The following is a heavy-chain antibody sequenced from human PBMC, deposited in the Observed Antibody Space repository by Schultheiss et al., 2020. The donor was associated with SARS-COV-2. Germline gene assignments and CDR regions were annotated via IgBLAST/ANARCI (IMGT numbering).Heavy chain of an antibody. CDR1: GGTFSSYA. Sequence: SVKVSCKASGGTFSSYAISWVRQAPGQGLEWMGGIIPIFGTANYAQKFQGRVTITADTSTSTAYMELRSLRSDDTAVYYCARSIAARFDYWGQGTLVTVSS. V-gene: IGHV1-69*06. J-gene: IGHJ4*02. CDR2: IIPIFGTA. CDR3: ARSIAARFDY. D-gene: IGHD6-6*01.